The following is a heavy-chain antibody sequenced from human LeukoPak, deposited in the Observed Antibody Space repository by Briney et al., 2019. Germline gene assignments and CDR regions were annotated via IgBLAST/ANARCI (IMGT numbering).Heavy chain of an antibody. Sequence: SETLSLTCTVSGASITSYYWSWIRQPPGKGLEWIGYIYYSGSTTYKPSLKSRVTISVDTTKNQFSLKLSSVTAADTAVYYCARLSIVGATNFDYWGQGTLVTVSS. D-gene: IGHD1-26*01. J-gene: IGHJ4*02. V-gene: IGHV4-59*08. CDR1: GASITSYY. CDR3: ARLSIVGATNFDY. CDR2: IYYSGST.